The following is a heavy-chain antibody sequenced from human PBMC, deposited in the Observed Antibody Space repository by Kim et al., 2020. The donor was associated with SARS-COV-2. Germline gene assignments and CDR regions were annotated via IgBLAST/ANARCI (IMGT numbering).Heavy chain of an antibody. CDR2: ISFDGSNK. D-gene: IGHD3-9*01. Sequence: GGSLRLSCAASGFTFSSYAMHWVRQAPGKGLEWVAVISFDGSNKYYADSVKGRFTISRDNSKNTLLLQMNSLRAEDTAVYHCARGYYDILTGSLDYWGQGTLVTVSS. J-gene: IGHJ4*02. CDR1: GFTFSSYA. CDR3: ARGYYDILTGSLDY. V-gene: IGHV3-30*04.